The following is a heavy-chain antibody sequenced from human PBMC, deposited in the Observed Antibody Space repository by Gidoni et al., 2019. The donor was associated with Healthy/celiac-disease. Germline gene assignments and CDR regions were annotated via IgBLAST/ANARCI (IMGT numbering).Heavy chain of an antibody. CDR1: GGTFSSYA. CDR2: IIPIFGTA. V-gene: IGHV1-69*01. Sequence: QVQLVQSGAEVKKPGSSVKVSCKASGGTFSSYAISWVRQAPGQGLEWMGGIIPIFGTANYAQKFQGRVTITADESTSTAYMELSSLRSEDTAVYYCARDQGGTIFGVVPDQYYFDYWGQGTLVTVSS. J-gene: IGHJ4*02. CDR3: ARDQGGTIFGVVPDQYYFDY. D-gene: IGHD3-3*01.